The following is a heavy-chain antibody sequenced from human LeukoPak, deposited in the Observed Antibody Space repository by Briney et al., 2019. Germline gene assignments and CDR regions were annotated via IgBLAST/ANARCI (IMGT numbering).Heavy chain of an antibody. J-gene: IGHJ4*02. V-gene: IGHV4-39*07. CDR2: INHSGST. D-gene: IGHD3-22*01. Sequence: SETLSLTCTVSGGSISSSSYYWSWIRQPPGKGLEWIGEINHSGSTNYNPPLKTRVTISVDTSKNQFSLKLSSVTAADTAVYYCARGGESYYYDSSGYAPPDYWGQGTLVTVSS. CDR3: ARGGESYYYDSSGYAPPDY. CDR1: GGSISSSSYY.